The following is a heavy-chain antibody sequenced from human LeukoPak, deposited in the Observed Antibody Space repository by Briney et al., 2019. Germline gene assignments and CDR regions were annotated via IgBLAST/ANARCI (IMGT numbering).Heavy chain of an antibody. CDR3: ARHGSRGNSGIFAY. D-gene: IGHD4-23*01. J-gene: IGHJ4*02. CDR1: GGSISSYY. Sequence: PSETLSLTCTVSGGSISSYYWSWIRQPPGEGLEWIGYIYYSGNTNYNPSLKSRVTISVDTSKNQFSLKLSSVTAADTALYYCARHGSRGNSGIFAYWGQGTLVTVSS. CDR2: IYYSGNT. V-gene: IGHV4-59*01.